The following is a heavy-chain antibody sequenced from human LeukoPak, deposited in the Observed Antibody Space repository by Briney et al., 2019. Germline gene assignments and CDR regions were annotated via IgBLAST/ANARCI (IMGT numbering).Heavy chain of an antibody. V-gene: IGHV1-18*01. Sequence: ASVKVSCKASGYTFTSYGISWVRQAPGQGLEWMGWISAYNGNTNYAQKFQGRVTITADKSTSTAYMELSSLRSEDTAVYYCARGHLLGYCSGGSCYVYWGQGTLVTVSS. D-gene: IGHD2-15*01. J-gene: IGHJ4*02. CDR3: ARGHLLGYCSGGSCYVY. CDR2: ISAYNGNT. CDR1: GYTFTSYG.